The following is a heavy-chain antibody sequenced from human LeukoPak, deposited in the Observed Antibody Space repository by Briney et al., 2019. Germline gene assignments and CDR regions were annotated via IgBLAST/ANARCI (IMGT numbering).Heavy chain of an antibody. CDR2: ISGSGGST. CDR1: GFTFSSYA. Sequence: PGGSLRLSCAASGFTFSSYAMNWVRQAPGKGLEWVSVISGSGGSTYYADSVKGRFTISRDNSKNTLYLQMNSLRAEDTAVYYCAGGHSSNWYWFDPWGQGTLVTVSS. D-gene: IGHD6-13*01. V-gene: IGHV3-23*01. CDR3: AGGHSSNWYWFDP. J-gene: IGHJ5*02.